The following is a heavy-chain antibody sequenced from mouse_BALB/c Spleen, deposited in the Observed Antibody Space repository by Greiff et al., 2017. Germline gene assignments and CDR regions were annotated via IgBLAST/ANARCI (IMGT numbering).Heavy chain of an antibody. CDR1: GFTFSDYY. CDR2: ISGGGSYT. V-gene: IGHV5-4*02. J-gene: IGHJ3*01. CDR3: ARDSRERAWFAY. Sequence: DVQLVESGGGLVKPGGSLKLSCAASGFTFSDYYMYWVRQTPEKRLEWVATISGGGSYTYYPYSVKGRYTISRDNAKNNLYLQMSSLKSEDTAMYYCARDSRERAWFAYWGQGTLVTVSA.